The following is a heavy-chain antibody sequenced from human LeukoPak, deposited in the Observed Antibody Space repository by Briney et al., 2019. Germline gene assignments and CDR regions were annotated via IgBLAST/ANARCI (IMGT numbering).Heavy chain of an antibody. CDR3: ARVHLDSNWSFDY. V-gene: IGHV1-69*05. CDR1: GGTFSSYA. Sequence: GASVKVSCKASGGTFSSYAISWVRQAPGQGLEWMGRIIPIFGTANYAQKFQGRVTITTDESTSTAYMELSNLRSEDTALYYCARVHLDSNWSFDYWGQGTLVTVSS. D-gene: IGHD1-1*01. CDR2: IIPIFGTA. J-gene: IGHJ4*02.